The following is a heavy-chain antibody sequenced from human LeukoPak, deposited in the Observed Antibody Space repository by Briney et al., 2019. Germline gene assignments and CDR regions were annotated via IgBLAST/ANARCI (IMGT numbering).Heavy chain of an antibody. CDR3: AKDLYYGSGSYLYYFDY. CDR1: GFTFSSYA. V-gene: IGHV3-23*01. CDR2: ISGSGGST. J-gene: IGHJ4*02. Sequence: GGSLRLSCAASGFTFSSYAMSWVRQAPGKGLEWVSAISGSGGSTYYADSVKGRFTISRDNSKNTLYLQMNSLRAEDTAVYYCAKDLYYGSGSYLYYFDYWGQGTLVTVSS. D-gene: IGHD3-10*01.